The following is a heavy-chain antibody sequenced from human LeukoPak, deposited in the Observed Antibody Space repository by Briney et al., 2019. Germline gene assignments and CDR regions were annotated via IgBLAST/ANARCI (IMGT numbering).Heavy chain of an antibody. CDR1: GGSFSGYY. CDR2: INHSGST. CDR3: ARLGYCSSTSCLNYYYYYMDV. J-gene: IGHJ6*03. V-gene: IGHV4-34*01. Sequence: PSETLSLTCAVYGGSFSGYYWSWIRQPPGKGLEWFGEINHSGSTNYNPSLKSRVTISVDTSKNQFSLKLSSVTAADTAVYYCARLGYCSSTSCLNYYYYYMDVWGKGTTVTVSS. D-gene: IGHD2-2*01.